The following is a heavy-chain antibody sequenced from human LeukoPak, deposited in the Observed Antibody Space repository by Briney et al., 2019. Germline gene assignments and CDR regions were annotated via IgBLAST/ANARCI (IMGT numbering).Heavy chain of an antibody. D-gene: IGHD2-15*01. Sequence: GGSLRLSCAASGFTFSSYSINWVRQAPGKGLEWVSSISSSSSYIYYADSMKGQFTISRDNAKNSLYLQMSSLRAEDTAVYYCARGSPGSYYYGMDVWGQGTTVTVSS. CDR1: GFTFSSYS. V-gene: IGHV3-21*01. J-gene: IGHJ6*02. CDR3: ARGSPGSYYYGMDV. CDR2: ISSSSSYI.